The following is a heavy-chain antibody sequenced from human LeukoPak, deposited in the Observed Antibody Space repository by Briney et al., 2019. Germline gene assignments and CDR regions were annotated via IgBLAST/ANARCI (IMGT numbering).Heavy chain of an antibody. V-gene: IGHV4-4*02. CDR2: IYHSGIT. CDR3: ARALGGYGHRGIDY. J-gene: IGHJ4*02. Sequence: PSETLSLTCAVSGGSISSSNWWSWVRQPPGKGLEWIGEIYHSGITYYNPSLKSRVTISVDRSKNQFSLKLSSVTAADTAVYYCARALGGYGHRGIDYWGQGTLVTVSS. CDR1: GGSISSSNW. D-gene: IGHD5-12*01.